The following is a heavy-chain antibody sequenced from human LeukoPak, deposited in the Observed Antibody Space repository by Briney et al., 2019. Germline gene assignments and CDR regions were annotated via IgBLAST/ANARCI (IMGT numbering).Heavy chain of an antibody. CDR3: AKVRFLEWLPNYFDY. V-gene: IGHV3-30*02. CDR1: GLTFSSCG. Sequence: GGSLRLSCAASGLTFSSCGMHWVRQAPGKGLEWVAFIRYDGSNKYYADSVKGRFTISRDNSKNTLYLQMNSLRAEDTAVYYCAKVRFLEWLPNYFDYWGQGTLVTVSS. CDR2: IRYDGSNK. D-gene: IGHD3-3*01. J-gene: IGHJ4*02.